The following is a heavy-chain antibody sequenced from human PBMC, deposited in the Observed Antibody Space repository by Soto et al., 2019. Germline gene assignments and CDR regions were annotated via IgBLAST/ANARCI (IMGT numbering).Heavy chain of an antibody. Sequence: EVQLVESGGGLIQPGGSLRLSCAASGFTVSSNYMSWVRQAPGKGLEWVSVIYSGGSTYYADSVKGRFTISRDNSKNTMYLKRNGLRAENTAVYYGALGGDGYNYDAFDIWGQGTMVTVSS. CDR1: GFTVSSNY. CDR3: ALGGDGYNYDAFDI. CDR2: IYSGGST. D-gene: IGHD5-12*01. J-gene: IGHJ3*02. V-gene: IGHV3-53*01.